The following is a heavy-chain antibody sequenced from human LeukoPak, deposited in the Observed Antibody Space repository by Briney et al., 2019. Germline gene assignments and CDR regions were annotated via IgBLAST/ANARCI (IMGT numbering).Heavy chain of an antibody. V-gene: IGHV1-46*01. Sequence: ASVKVSCKASGYSFVSYKMHWVRQPPGQGLEWMGIINPSGGGTNYAQKFRGRVTMTSDTSTGTVYMELSGLRSEDTAVYHCARDNTRWSFDYWGQGILVTDSS. J-gene: IGHJ4*02. D-gene: IGHD2-15*01. CDR3: ARDNTRWSFDY. CDR1: GYSFVSYK. CDR2: INPSGGGT.